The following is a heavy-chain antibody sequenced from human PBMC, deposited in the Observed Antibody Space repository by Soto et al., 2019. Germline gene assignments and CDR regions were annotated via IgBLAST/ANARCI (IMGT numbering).Heavy chain of an antibody. CDR1: EFTFRSNA. V-gene: IGHV3-30*18. CDR3: AKDLQYCSSGPCSRYFYGMDV. Sequence: QVQLVESGGGVVQPGMSLRLSCAASEFTFRSNALHWVRQAPGKGLEWVAVMSHDGSNEYYAGSVKGRFTISRDSSKSTLYQQMNRLRLEDTAVYYCAKDLQYCSSGPCSRYFYGMDVWGQGTTVTVSS. J-gene: IGHJ6*02. D-gene: IGHD2-15*01. CDR2: MSHDGSNE.